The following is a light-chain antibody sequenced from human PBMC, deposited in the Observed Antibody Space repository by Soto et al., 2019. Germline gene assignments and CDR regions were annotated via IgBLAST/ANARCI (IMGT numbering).Light chain of an antibody. J-gene: IGLJ1*01. CDR2: EVS. Sequence: QSALTQPASVSGSPGQSITISCTGTSSDVGGYNYVSWYQQHAGFAPKLIIYEVSNRPSGVSNRFSGSKSGDTASLTISGLQAEDEADYYCSSYTDIYTYVFGTGTKLTVL. V-gene: IGLV2-14*01. CDR1: SSDVGGYNY. CDR3: SSYTDIYTYV.